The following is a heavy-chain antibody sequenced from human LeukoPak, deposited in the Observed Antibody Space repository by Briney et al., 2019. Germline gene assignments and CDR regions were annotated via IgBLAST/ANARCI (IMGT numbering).Heavy chain of an antibody. V-gene: IGHV4-34*01. CDR1: GGSFSGYY. Sequence: SETLSLTCAVYGGSFSGYYWSWIRQPPGKGLEWIGEINRSGSTNYNPSLKSRVTISVDTSRNQFSLTLSSVTAADTAVYYCARGVVAMGVYYFDYWGQGTLVTVSS. J-gene: IGHJ4*02. D-gene: IGHD2-8*02. CDR2: INRSGST. CDR3: ARGVVAMGVYYFDY.